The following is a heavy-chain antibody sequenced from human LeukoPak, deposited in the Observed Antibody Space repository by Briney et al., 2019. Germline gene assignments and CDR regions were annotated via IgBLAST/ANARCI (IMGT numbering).Heavy chain of an antibody. V-gene: IGHV4-34*01. D-gene: IGHD1-26*01. CDR3: ARVLGVGATTPFDY. Sequence: SETLSLTCAVYGGSFSGYYWSWIRQPPGKGLEGIGEINHSGSTNYNPSLTSRGTISVDTSKNQFSLKLSSVTAADTAVYYCARVLGVGATTPFDYWGQGTLVTVSS. CDR1: GGSFSGYY. CDR2: INHSGST. J-gene: IGHJ4*02.